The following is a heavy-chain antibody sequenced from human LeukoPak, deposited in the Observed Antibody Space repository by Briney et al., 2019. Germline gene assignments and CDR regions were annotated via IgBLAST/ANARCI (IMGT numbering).Heavy chain of an antibody. CDR3: TRHYGTGFYGMDV. D-gene: IGHD3-10*01. J-gene: IGHJ6*02. CDR1: GFTFSSYW. CDR2: SNSDESST. Sequence: GGSLRLSCAASGFTFSSYWMHWVRQAPGKGLVWVSRSNSDESSTSYADSVKGRFTISRDNAKKTVYLQMNSLRVEDTAIYYCTRHYGTGFYGMDVWAKGPRSPSP. V-gene: IGHV3-74*01.